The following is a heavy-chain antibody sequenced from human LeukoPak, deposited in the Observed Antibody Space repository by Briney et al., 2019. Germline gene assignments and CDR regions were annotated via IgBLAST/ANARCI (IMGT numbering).Heavy chain of an antibody. V-gene: IGHV3-23*01. CDR1: GFTFSSYA. Sequence: PGGSLRLSCAASGFTFSSYAMSWVRQAPGKGLEWVSTISGGGGSTYYADSVKGRFTISRDNSKNTLYLQMNSLRAEDTAVYYCAKGPIANGYYFEYWGQGSLVTVSS. CDR2: ISGGGGST. J-gene: IGHJ4*02. CDR3: AKGPIANGYYFEY. D-gene: IGHD6-13*01.